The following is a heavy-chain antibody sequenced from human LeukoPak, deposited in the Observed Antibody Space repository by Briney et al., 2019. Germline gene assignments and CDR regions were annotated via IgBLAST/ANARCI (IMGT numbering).Heavy chain of an antibody. CDR3: ARGATVTTFDY. D-gene: IGHD4-17*01. CDR2: IYSGGST. CDR1: GFTVSSNY. J-gene: IGHJ4*02. Sequence: PGGSLRLSCAASGFTVSSNYMSWVRQAPGKGLEWVSVIYSGGSTYYADSVKVRFTISRDNSKNTLYLQMNSLRAEDTAVYYCARGATVTTFDYWGQGTLVTVSS. V-gene: IGHV3-66*01.